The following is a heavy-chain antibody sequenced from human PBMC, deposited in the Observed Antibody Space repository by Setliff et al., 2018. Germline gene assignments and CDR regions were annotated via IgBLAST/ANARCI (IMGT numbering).Heavy chain of an antibody. V-gene: IGHV1-18*01. J-gene: IGHJ4*02. CDR1: GYTFNNYG. CDR3: ARVESMVRGKNILRHFDY. CDR2: VTIYNGNT. Sequence: ASVKVSCKASGYTFNNYGVAWVRQAPGQGLDWMGWVTIYNGNTKYAQNPQGRLTLTTDRSTSTVYMELGSLTTDDTAIYYCARVESMVRGKNILRHFDYWGQGTQVTV. D-gene: IGHD3-10*01.